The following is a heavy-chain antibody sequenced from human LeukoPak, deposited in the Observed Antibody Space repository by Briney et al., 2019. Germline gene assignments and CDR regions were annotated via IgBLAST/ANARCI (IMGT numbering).Heavy chain of an antibody. CDR1: GGSISSTSYY. CDR3: ARSRGDSTGWYTFDY. J-gene: IGHJ4*02. V-gene: IGHV4-61*05. CDR2: IYYRGST. Sequence: PSETLSLTCTVSGGSISSTSYYCGWIRQPPGKGLEWIGYIYYRGSTNYNPSLKSRVTISLDTSNNQFSLKLTSVTAADTAVYYCARSRGDSTGWYTFDYWGQGTLVTVSS. D-gene: IGHD6-19*01.